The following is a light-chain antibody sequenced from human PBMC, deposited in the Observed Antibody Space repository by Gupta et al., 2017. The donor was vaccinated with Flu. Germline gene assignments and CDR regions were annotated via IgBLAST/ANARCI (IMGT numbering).Light chain of an antibody. CDR1: QSVSTNN. J-gene: IGKJ1*01. CDR3: HQYHTSRT. CDR2: GAC. Sequence: DIVLTQSPGTLSLPPGERATLSCTASQSVSTNNLAWYQQKPGQPPRLIIYGACKRAVGTTNRFSGSGEMKDFTLTSSRREHEGCAVYYLHQYHTSRTFGQGTKVEI. V-gene: IGKV3-20*01.